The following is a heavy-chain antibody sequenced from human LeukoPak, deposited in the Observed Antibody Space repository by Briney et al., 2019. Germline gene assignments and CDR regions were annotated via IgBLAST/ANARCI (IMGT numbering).Heavy chain of an antibody. D-gene: IGHD2-8*01. J-gene: IGHJ1*01. Sequence: GASVKVSCKASGYTFTSLDINWVRQATGQGLEWMGWMNPNSGDTAYAQNFQGRVTISRTTSQGTAYMELSSLRSEDTAVYYCASANYQHWGQGTLVTVSS. CDR3: ASANYQH. CDR1: GYTFTSLD. V-gene: IGHV1-8*03. CDR2: MNPNSGDT.